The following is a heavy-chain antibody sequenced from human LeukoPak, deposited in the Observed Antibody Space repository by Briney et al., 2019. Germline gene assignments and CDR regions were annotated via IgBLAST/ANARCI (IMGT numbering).Heavy chain of an antibody. J-gene: IGHJ4*02. Sequence: SETLSLTCPVSGASVSGSPYYWGWIRQPPGKGLKWIGSIYSSGSTYYNASLQSRVTISIETSKNQISLRLNSVTAADTAIYYCAKSGGYGLLDYWGQGTLVTVSS. V-gene: IGHV4-39*01. CDR3: AKSGGYGLLDY. CDR1: GASVSGSPYY. D-gene: IGHD1-26*01. CDR2: IYSSGST.